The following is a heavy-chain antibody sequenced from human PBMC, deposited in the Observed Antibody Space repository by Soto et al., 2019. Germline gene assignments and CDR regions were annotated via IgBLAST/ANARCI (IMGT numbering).Heavy chain of an antibody. CDR1: GGSISSYY. D-gene: IGHD2-2*01. J-gene: IGHJ5*02. CDR3: GRDLTSNANCIDP. V-gene: IGHV4-59*04. CDR2: IYYTGKT. Sequence: NPSETLSLTCTVSGGSISSYYWSWIRQPPGKGLEWMGYIYYTGKTYYNPSLESRLTMSVDRSKNQFSLRLTSVTAADTAVYFCGRDLTSNANCIDPWGQGTLVTVSS.